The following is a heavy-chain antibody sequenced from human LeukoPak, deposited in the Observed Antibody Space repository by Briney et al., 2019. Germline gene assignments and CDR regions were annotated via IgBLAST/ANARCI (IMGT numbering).Heavy chain of an antibody. J-gene: IGHJ5*02. D-gene: IGHD6-13*01. V-gene: IGHV1-69*01. CDR3: ARDPNVARYSSSSNWFDP. Sequence: GASVKVSCKASRGTFSSYAISWVRQAPGQGLEWMGGIIPIFGTANYAQKFQGRVTITADESTSTAYMELSSLRSEDTAVYYCARDPNVARYSSSSNWFDPWGQGTLVTVSS. CDR2: IIPIFGTA. CDR1: RGTFSSYA.